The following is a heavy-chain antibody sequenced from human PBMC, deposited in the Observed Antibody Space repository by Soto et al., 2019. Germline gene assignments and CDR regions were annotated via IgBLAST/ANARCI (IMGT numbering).Heavy chain of an antibody. CDR1: GGSISRYY. V-gene: IGHV4-4*07. J-gene: IGHJ6*02. CDR2: IYTSGST. Sequence: QVQLQESGPGLVKPAETLSLTCTVSGGSISRYYWSWIRQPAGKGLEWIGRIYTSGSTNYNPSLKSRVTMSVDTSKNQFSLKLSSVTAADTAVYYWARELGSSSLYYYGMDVWGQGTTVTVSS. D-gene: IGHD6-6*01. CDR3: ARELGSSSLYYYGMDV.